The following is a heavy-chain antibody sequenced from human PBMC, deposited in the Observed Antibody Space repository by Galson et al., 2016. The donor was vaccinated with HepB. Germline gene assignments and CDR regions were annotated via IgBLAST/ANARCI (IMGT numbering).Heavy chain of an antibody. CDR1: SSIFSNAW. CDR2: IKSKRAGGTI. CDR3: TTSGGTSGGSTWPPY. J-gene: IGHJ4*01. V-gene: IGHV3-15*07. Sequence: SLRLSCAASSSIFSNAWMNWVRQAPGKGLEWVGRIKSKRAGGTIDYAAPGTGRFTISRDDSQNTLFPQMNSLQTEDTTVYYCTTSGGTSGGSTWPPYWGHGTLVTVSS. D-gene: IGHD6-13*01.